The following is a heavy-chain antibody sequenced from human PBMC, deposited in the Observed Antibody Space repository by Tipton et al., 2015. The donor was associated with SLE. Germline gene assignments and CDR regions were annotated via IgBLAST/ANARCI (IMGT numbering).Heavy chain of an antibody. CDR2: TSPYNGNT. V-gene: IGHV1-18*01. Sequence: QSGAEVKKPGASVKVSCKASGYSFTTYGISWVRQAPGQGLEWMGWTSPYNGNTKYAQNFQGRVTLTTDTSTSTAYMELRSLRNDDTAVYYCARGTSVGGSFDFWGQGTLVTVSS. J-gene: IGHJ4*02. CDR3: ARGTSVGGSFDF. D-gene: IGHD6-19*01. CDR1: GYSFTTYG.